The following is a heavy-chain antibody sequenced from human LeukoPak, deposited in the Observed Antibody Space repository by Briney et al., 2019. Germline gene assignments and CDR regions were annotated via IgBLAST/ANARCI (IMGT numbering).Heavy chain of an antibody. CDR2: IDPNNGDT. Sequence: ASVKVSCKASGYTFTAYYMHWVRQAPGQGLEWMGWIDPNNGDTIHAQKFQGRVTLTRDTSITTAYMELNRLTSDDTAVYYCARVRDPMTMDSWGQGTLVTVSS. D-gene: IGHD2-21*01. V-gene: IGHV1-2*02. CDR1: GYTFTAYY. J-gene: IGHJ4*02. CDR3: ARVRDPMTMDS.